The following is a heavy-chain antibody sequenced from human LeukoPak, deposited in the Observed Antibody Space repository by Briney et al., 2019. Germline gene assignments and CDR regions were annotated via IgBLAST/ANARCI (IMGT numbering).Heavy chain of an antibody. CDR2: IYYSGST. CDR1: GGSISSSSYY. V-gene: IGHV4-39*07. Sequence: SETLSLTCTVSGGSISSSSYYWGWIRQPPGKGLEWIGSIYYSGSTYNNPSLKSRVTISVDTSKNQFSLKLSSVTAADTAVYYCAGGRRDSGSYGSFVYYYYYYMDVWGKGTTVTVSS. J-gene: IGHJ6*03. D-gene: IGHD3-10*01. CDR3: AGGRRDSGSYGSFVYYYYYYMDV.